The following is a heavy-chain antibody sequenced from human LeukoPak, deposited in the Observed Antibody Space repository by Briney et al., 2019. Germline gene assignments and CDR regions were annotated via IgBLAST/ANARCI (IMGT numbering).Heavy chain of an antibody. J-gene: IGHJ4*02. Sequence: PGGSLRLSCAASGFTFSSYSMNWVRQAPGKGLEWVSYISSSSSTIYYADSVKGRFTISRDNAKNSLYLQMNSLRAEDTAVYYCARDSRYGSGSYHSSFDYWGQGTLVTVSS. CDR1: GFTFSSYS. CDR2: ISSSSSTI. D-gene: IGHD3-10*01. V-gene: IGHV3-48*04. CDR3: ARDSRYGSGSYHSSFDY.